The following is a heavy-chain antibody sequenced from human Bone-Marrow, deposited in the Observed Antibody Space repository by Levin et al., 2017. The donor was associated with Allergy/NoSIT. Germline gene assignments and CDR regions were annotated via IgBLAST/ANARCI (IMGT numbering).Heavy chain of an antibody. CDR1: GGSFSGYY. J-gene: IGHJ4*02. Sequence: SETLSLTCAVYGGSFSGYYWSWIRQPPGKGLEWIGEINHSGSTNYNPSLKSRVTISVDTSKNQFSLKLSSVTAADTAVYYCARDAGYALDYWGQGTLVTVSS. D-gene: IGHD2-2*01. CDR2: INHSGST. CDR3: ARDAGYALDY. V-gene: IGHV4-34*01.